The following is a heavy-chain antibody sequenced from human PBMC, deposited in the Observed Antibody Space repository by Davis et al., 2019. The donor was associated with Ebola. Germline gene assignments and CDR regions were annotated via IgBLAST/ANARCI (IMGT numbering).Heavy chain of an antibody. D-gene: IGHD2-2*01. CDR3: ARDLPAALLFDY. Sequence: PSETLSLTCAVSGSSISSGYYWGWIRQPPGKGLEWIGSIYHSGSTYYNPSLKSRVTISVDTSKNQFSLKLSSVTAADTAVYYCARDLPAALLFDYWGQGTLVTVSS. V-gene: IGHV4-38-2*02. CDR2: IYHSGST. J-gene: IGHJ4*02. CDR1: GSSISSGYY.